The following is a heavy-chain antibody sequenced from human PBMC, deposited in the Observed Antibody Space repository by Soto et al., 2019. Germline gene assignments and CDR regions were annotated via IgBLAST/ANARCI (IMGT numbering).Heavy chain of an antibody. CDR2: IRSKANSYAT. J-gene: IGHJ3*02. CDR1: GFTFSGSA. CDR3: TLANCSGGSCYPAFDI. V-gene: IGHV3-73*01. D-gene: IGHD2-15*01. Sequence: GGSLRLSCAASGFTFSGSAIHWVRQASGKGLERVGRIRSKANSYATAYAASVKGRFTISRDDSKSTAYLQMNSLKTEDTAVYYCTLANCSGGSCYPAFDIWGQGTMVTVSS.